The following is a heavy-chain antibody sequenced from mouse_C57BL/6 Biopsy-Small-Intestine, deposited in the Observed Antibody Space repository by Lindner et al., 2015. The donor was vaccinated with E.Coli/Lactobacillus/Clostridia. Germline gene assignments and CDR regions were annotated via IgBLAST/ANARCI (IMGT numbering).Heavy chain of an antibody. D-gene: IGHD4-1*01. Sequence: VQLQESGGGLVKPGGSLKLSCAASGFTFSDYGMHWVRQAPEKGLEWVAYISSGSSTIYYADTVKGRFTISRDNAKNTLFLQMTSLRSEDTAMYYCARDWDVSWYFDVWGTGTTVTVSS. V-gene: IGHV5-17*01. CDR3: ARDWDVSWYFDV. J-gene: IGHJ1*03. CDR2: ISSGSSTI. CDR1: GFTFSDYG.